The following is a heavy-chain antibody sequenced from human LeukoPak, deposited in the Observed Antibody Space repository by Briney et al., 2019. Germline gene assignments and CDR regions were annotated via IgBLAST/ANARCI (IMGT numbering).Heavy chain of an antibody. J-gene: IGHJ6*02. Sequence: PGRSLRLSCAASGFTFDDYAMHWVRQAPGKGLEWVSGISWNSGSIGYADSVKGRFTISRDNAKNSLYLQMNSLRAEDTALYYCAKGKNYYGMDFWGQGTTVTVSS. V-gene: IGHV3-9*01. CDR2: ISWNSGSI. CDR3: AKGKNYYGMDF. CDR1: GFTFDDYA.